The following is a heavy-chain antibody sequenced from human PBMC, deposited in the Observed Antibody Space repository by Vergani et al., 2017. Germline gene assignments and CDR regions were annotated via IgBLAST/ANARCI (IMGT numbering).Heavy chain of an antibody. J-gene: IGHJ6*02. CDR3: ARAVITMVHCYYYGMDV. CDR2: ISSSSSYI. CDR1: GFTFSSYS. D-gene: IGHD3-10*01. V-gene: IGHV3-21*01. Sequence: EVQLVESGGGLVKPGGSLRLSCAASGFTFSSYSMNWVRQAPGKGLELVSSISSSSSYIYYADSVKGRFTISRDNAKNSLYLQMNSLRAEDTAVYYCARAVITMVHCYYYGMDVWGQGTTVTVSS.